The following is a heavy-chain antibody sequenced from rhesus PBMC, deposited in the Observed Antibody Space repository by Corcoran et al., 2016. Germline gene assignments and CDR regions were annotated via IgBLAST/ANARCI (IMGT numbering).Heavy chain of an antibody. V-gene: IGHV4-122*02. CDR3: ARGRLGTVGTVGDY. CDR2: ITYRVST. CDR1: GYSISRGDY. D-gene: IGHD5-24*01. Sequence: QVQLQESGPGLVKPSAPLSLTCAVSGYSISRGDYWSWLRPPPGRGLEWIGYITYRVSTSYNPSLKSRVTISRDTAKNKFSLKLSSVTAADTAVYYCARGRLGTVGTVGDYWGQGVLVTVSS. J-gene: IGHJ4*01.